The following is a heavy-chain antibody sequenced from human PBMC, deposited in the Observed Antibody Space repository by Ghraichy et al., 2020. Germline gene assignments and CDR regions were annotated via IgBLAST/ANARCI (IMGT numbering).Heavy chain of an antibody. V-gene: IGHV1-2*06. CDR3: ARAIAAAGTYYYGMDL. CDR2: INPNGGGP. J-gene: IGHJ6*02. CDR1: GYTFTDNY. D-gene: IGHD6-13*01. Sequence: ASVKVSCKASGYTFTDNYMHWVRQAPGQGLEWMGRINPNGGGPNYAQNFQGRVTMTRDTSIRTADMELTGLRSDDTAVYYCARAIAAAGTYYYGMDLWGQATTVTDSS.